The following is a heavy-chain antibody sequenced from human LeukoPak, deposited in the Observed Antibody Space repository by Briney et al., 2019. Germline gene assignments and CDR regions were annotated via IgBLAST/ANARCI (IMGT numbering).Heavy chain of an antibody. D-gene: IGHD1-1*01. CDR3: ARGTNWNDFDY. CDR1: GGSITSDVHY. Sequence: SETLSLTCTVSGGSITSDVHYWNWIRQSAEKGLEWIGRVHTTGSLDYNPSLKSRVTISVDTSENQFSLKLSSVTAADTAVYFCARGTNWNDFDYWGQGTLVTVSS. J-gene: IGHJ4*02. CDR2: VHTTGSL. V-gene: IGHV4-61*02.